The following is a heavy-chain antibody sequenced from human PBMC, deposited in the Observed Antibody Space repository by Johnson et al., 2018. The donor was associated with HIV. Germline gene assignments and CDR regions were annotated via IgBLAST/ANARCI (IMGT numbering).Heavy chain of an antibody. D-gene: IGHD1-1*01. CDR1: GFTVSNNY. CDR3: ARGGKQQLSAVDAFDI. CDR2: IYSGGST. Sequence: VQLVESGGGLVQPGGSLRLSCAASGFTVSNNYMSWVRQAPGKGLEWVSVIYSGGSTYYTDSVKGRFTISRDNSKNRLYLQMNSLRAEDTAVYFCARGGKQQLSAVDAFDIWGQGTMVIVSS. J-gene: IGHJ3*02. V-gene: IGHV3-66*02.